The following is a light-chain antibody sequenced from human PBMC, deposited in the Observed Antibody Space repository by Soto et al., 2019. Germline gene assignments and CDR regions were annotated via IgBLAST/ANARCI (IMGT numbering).Light chain of an antibody. Sequence: EIVMTQSPATPSVSPGERATLSCRASQSFSSNLAWYQQKPGQAPRLLIYGASTRATGIPARFSGSGSGTEFTLTISSLQSEDFAVYYCQQYNNWPRTFGQGTKVDIK. CDR1: QSFSSN. J-gene: IGKJ1*01. V-gene: IGKV3-15*01. CDR3: QQYNNWPRT. CDR2: GAS.